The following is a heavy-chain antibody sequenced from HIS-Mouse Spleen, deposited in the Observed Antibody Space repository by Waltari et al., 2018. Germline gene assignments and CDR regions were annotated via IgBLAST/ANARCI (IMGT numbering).Heavy chain of an antibody. D-gene: IGHD6-13*01. J-gene: IGHJ4*02. CDR1: GLPFSHAW. Sequence: EVQLVESGGGLVKPGWSLRLSCAASGLPFSHAWLSWFRQAPGKGREEVGRSKIKTDGGTTDYAAPVKGSFTISRKDSKNTLYLQMNSLKTEDTAVYYCTTDPPGYSSSWFDYWGQGTLVTVSS. CDR2: SKIKTDGGTT. V-gene: IGHV3-15*01. CDR3: TTDPPGYSSSWFDY.